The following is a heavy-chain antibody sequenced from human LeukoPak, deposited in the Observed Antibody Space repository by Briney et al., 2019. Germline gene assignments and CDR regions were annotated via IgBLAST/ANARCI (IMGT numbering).Heavy chain of an antibody. CDR2: ISSSGDST. CDR3: AKDDGNNAKLLLDY. D-gene: IGHD2/OR15-2a*01. J-gene: IGHJ4*02. Sequence: GGSLRLSCAASGFTVSSNYMSWVRQAPGKGLEWVSVISSSGDSTYYADSVKGRFTISRDNSKNTLYLQMNGLRAEDTAIYYCAKDDGNNAKLLLDYWGQGTLVTVSS. V-gene: IGHV3-23*01. CDR1: GFTVSSNY.